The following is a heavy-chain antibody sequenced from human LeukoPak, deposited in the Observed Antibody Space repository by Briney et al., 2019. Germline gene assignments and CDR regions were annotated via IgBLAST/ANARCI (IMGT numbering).Heavy chain of an antibody. Sequence: ASVKVSCKASGYTFTGYYMHWVRQAPGQGLEWMGWINPNSGGTNYAQKFQGRVTMTRDTSISTAYMELSRLRSDDTAVYYCARGKYSSSPGFDPWGQGTLVTVSS. D-gene: IGHD6-6*01. J-gene: IGHJ5*02. V-gene: IGHV1-2*02. CDR3: ARGKYSSSPGFDP. CDR2: INPNSGGT. CDR1: GYTFTGYY.